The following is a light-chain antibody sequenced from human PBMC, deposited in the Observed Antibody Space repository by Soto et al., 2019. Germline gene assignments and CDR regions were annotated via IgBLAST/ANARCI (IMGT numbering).Light chain of an antibody. CDR2: DVS. V-gene: IGLV2-14*01. CDR3: NSYTSRSTYV. CDR1: SSDVGGYNY. J-gene: IGLJ1*01. Sequence: SALTQPASVSGSPGQSITISCTGTSSDVGGYNYVYWYQQHPGQAPKLMIYDVSNRPSGVSNRFSGSKSGNTASLTISGLQAEDEADYYCNSYTSRSTYVFGTGTKLTVL.